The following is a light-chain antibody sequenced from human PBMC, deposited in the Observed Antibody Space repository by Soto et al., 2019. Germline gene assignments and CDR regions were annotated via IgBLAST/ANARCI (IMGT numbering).Light chain of an antibody. CDR3: QQYNNWPPKVT. CDR2: GAS. Sequence: VVMTQSPATLSVSPGERATLSCGASQSISSNLAWYQQKPGQAPRLLIYGASTRATGIPARFSGSGSGTEFTLTISSLQSEDFAVYYCQQYNNWPPKVTFGQGTRLEIK. CDR1: QSISSN. J-gene: IGKJ5*01. V-gene: IGKV3-15*01.